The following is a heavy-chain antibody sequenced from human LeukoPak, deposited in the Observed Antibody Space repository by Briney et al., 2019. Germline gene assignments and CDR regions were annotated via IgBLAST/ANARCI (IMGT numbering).Heavy chain of an antibody. Sequence: PGGSLRLSCTASGFTFSDYWMTWVRQAPGKGPEWVANIKQDGSQRYYVDSVRGRFTISGDKAKNSLYLQMNSLRVEDTAVYYCARDYKYAFDNWGQGTLVTVSS. D-gene: IGHD5-24*01. CDR2: IKQDGSQR. V-gene: IGHV3-7*01. J-gene: IGHJ4*02. CDR3: ARDYKYAFDN. CDR1: GFTFSDYW.